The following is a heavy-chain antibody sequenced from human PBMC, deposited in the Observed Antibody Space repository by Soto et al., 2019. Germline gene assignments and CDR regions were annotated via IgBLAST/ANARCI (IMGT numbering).Heavy chain of an antibody. CDR3: AAEVTSDAFDF. CDR1: GFNFSTYS. CDR2: INGGSSLT. D-gene: IGHD2-21*02. J-gene: IGHJ3*01. Sequence: PGGSLRLSCTASGFNFSTYSMNWVHQAPGKGLEWVSSINGGSSLTYYADSLKGRFTISRDNAKNSLYLQLNSLRAEDTAIYYCAAEVTSDAFDFWGQGTMVTVSS. V-gene: IGHV3-21*01.